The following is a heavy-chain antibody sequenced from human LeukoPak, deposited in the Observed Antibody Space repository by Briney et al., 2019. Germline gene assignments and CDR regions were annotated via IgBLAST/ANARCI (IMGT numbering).Heavy chain of an antibody. CDR2: INPNSGGT. CDR3: ARGGEVVIQPDFDY. V-gene: IGHV1-2*02. CDR1: GYTFTGYY. Sequence: ASVKVSLKASGYTFTGYYMHCVRQGPGQGLEWMGGINPNSGGTNYAQKFQGRVTMTRDTSISTAYMELSRLRSDDTAVYYCARGGEVVIQPDFDYWGQGTLVTVSS. J-gene: IGHJ4*02. D-gene: IGHD3-22*01.